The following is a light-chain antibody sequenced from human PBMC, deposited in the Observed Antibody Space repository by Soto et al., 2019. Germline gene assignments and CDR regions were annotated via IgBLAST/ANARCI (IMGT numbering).Light chain of an antibody. V-gene: IGKV1-33*01. J-gene: IGKJ4*01. CDR3: QQYDYLPLT. CDR1: RDISNY. CDR2: DAS. Sequence: DLQMTQSPSSLSASVGDTVTISCQASRDISNYLNWYQHKPGKPPKLLIYDASNLQTGVPSRFGGSGSGRDFTFTITSLQPGDAATYYCQQYDYLPLTFGGGTKVVIK.